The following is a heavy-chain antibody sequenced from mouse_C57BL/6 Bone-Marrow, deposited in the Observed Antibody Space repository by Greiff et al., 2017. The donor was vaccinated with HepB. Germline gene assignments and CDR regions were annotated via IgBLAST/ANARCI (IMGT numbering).Heavy chain of an antibody. Sequence: QVTLKECGPGILQSSQTLSLTCSFSGFSLSTSGMGVSWIRQPSGKGLEWLAHIYWDDDKRYNPSLKSRLTISKDTSRNQVFLKITSVDTADTATYYCARNFDYDLDYWGQGTTLTVSS. V-gene: IGHV8-12*01. CDR2: IYWDDDK. J-gene: IGHJ2*01. CDR3: ARNFDYDLDY. D-gene: IGHD2-4*01. CDR1: GFSLSTSGMG.